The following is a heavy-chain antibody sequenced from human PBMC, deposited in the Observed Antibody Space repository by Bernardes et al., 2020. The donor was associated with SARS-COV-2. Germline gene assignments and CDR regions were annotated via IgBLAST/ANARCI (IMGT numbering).Heavy chain of an antibody. CDR3: AKDAFCSSTPCPGGVRGVTDY. Sequence: GSLRLSCAASGFTFSSSAMSWVRQAPGKGLEWVSSISDSGAITYYADSVKGRFTISRDNSKNTLYLQMNSLRAEDTAVYYCAKDAFCSSTPCPGGVRGVTDYWGQGTLVTVSS. CDR1: GFTFSSSA. J-gene: IGHJ4*02. CDR2: ISDSGAIT. V-gene: IGHV3-23*01. D-gene: IGHD3-10*01.